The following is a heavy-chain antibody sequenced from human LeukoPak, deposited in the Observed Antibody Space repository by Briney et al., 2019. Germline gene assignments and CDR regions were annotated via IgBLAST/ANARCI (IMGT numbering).Heavy chain of an antibody. V-gene: IGHV1-3*01. CDR2: INAGNGNT. Sequence: ASVKVSCKASGNTFTSYAMHWVRQAPGQRLEWMGWINAGNGNTKYSQKFQGRVTITRDTSASTAYMELSSLRSEDTAVYYCARDGYCSGGSCYPTDYWGQGTLVTVSS. CDR3: ARDGYCSGGSCYPTDY. D-gene: IGHD2-15*01. CDR1: GNTFTSYA. J-gene: IGHJ4*02.